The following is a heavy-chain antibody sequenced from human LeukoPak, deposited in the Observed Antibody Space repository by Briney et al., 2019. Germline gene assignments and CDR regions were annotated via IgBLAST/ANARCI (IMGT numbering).Heavy chain of an antibody. V-gene: IGHV4-59*12. CDR2: IYYSGST. CDR1: GGSISSYY. Sequence: SETLSLTCTVSGGSISSYYWSWIRQPPGKGLEWIGYIYYSGSTNYNPSLKSRVTISVDKSKNQFSLKLSSVTAADTAVYYCARVGRYDDLDYWGQGTLVTVSS. D-gene: IGHD1-26*01. CDR3: ARVGRYDDLDY. J-gene: IGHJ4*02.